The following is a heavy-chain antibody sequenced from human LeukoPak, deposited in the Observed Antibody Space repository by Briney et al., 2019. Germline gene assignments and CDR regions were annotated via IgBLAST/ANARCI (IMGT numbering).Heavy chain of an antibody. CDR3: ARGRNYYDTSGYYYEGDAFDI. J-gene: IGHJ3*02. Sequence: ASVKVSCKASGHIFTSYYMYWVRQAPGQGLEWMGIINPRGGSIRYAQKFQGRVTMTRDTSTSTVYMELSSLRSEDTAVYYCARGRNYYDTSGYYYEGDAFDIWGQGTMVTVSS. V-gene: IGHV1-46*01. CDR1: GHIFTSYY. D-gene: IGHD3-22*01. CDR2: INPRGGSI.